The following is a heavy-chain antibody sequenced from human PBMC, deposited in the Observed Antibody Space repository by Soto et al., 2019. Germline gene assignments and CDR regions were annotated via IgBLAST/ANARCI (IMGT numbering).Heavy chain of an antibody. D-gene: IGHD3-9*01. J-gene: IGHJ4*02. CDR3: ARVDHRGYFAILTDY. V-gene: IGHV4-31*03. CDR2: IYDSVNT. Sequence: SETLSLTCTVSGDSLSSGGHYWSWVRQHPGKGLEWIGHIYDSVNTYYSPSLRSRVTISADMSKNQFSLNLRSVTAADTAVYYCARVDHRGYFAILTDYWGQGTLVTVSS. CDR1: GDSLSSGGHY.